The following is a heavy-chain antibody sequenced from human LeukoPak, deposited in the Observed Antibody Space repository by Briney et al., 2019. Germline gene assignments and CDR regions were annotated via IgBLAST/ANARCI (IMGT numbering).Heavy chain of an antibody. J-gene: IGHJ5*02. CDR2: IISDGSST. CDR1: GFTFSSYW. CDR3: ARDRRRMGYYDSSGYYP. D-gene: IGHD3-22*01. Sequence: PGGSLRLSCAASGFTFSSYWRHWVRKAPGKGLWWFSRIISDGSSTSYADSVKGRFTISRDNAKNTLYLQMNSLRAEDTAVYYCARDRRRMGYYDSSGYYPSGQGTLVTVSS. V-gene: IGHV3-74*01.